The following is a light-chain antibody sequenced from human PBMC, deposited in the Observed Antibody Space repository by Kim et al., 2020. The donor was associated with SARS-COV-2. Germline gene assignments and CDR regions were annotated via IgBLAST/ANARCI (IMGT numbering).Light chain of an antibody. J-gene: IGKJ2*01. CDR1: QDISDY. CDR2: GAS. Sequence: DVQMTQSPSSLSASVGDRVTITCRASQDISDYLAWYQQQPGKVPKLLIYGASTLQPGVPARFSGSGSATDFTLTISSLQPEDVATYYCQKYDSVPFAFGPGTKVDIK. V-gene: IGKV1-27*01. CDR3: QKYDSVPFA.